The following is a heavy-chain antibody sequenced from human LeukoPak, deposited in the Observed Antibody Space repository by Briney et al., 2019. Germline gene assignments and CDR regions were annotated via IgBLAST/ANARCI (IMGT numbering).Heavy chain of an antibody. CDR3: ARSIVVVTAIEVDAFDI. J-gene: IGHJ3*02. Sequence: PGGSLRLSCAASGFTFSSYWMHWVRQAPGKGLVWVSRINSDGSSTSYADSVKGRFTISRDNAKNTLYLQMNSLRAEDTAVYYCARSIVVVTAIEVDAFDIWGQGTMVTVSS. V-gene: IGHV3-74*01. CDR1: GFTFSSYW. CDR2: INSDGSST. D-gene: IGHD2-21*02.